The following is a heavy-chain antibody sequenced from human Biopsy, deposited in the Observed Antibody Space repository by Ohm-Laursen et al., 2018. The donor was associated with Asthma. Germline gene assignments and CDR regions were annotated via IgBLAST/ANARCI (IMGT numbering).Heavy chain of an antibody. V-gene: IGHV4-30-4*01. CDR1: GASIKTDDHC. D-gene: IGHD6-19*01. CDR3: ARASVAASSNWFDP. Sequence: SQTLSLTCTVSGASIKTDDHCWSWLRQPPGKGLEWFGFIHYSGSTSYNPSLKGGVTISVDTSKNQFSLKLSSVTAADTAVYYCARASVAASSNWFDPWGQGTLVIVSS. CDR2: IHYSGST. J-gene: IGHJ5*02.